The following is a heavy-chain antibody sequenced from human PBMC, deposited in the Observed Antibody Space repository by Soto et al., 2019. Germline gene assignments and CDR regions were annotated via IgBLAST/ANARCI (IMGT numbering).Heavy chain of an antibody. CDR2: IYYSGST. D-gene: IGHD3-22*01. J-gene: IGHJ5*02. CDR3: ARQQSTYYDSSGLSFWFDP. V-gene: IGHV4-59*01. CDR1: GGSISSYY. Sequence: SETLSLTCTVSGGSISSYYWSWIRQPPGKGLEWIGYIYYSGSTNYNPSLKSRVTISVDTSKNQFSLKLSSVTAADTAVYYCARQQSTYYDSSGLSFWFDPWGQGTLVTVSS.